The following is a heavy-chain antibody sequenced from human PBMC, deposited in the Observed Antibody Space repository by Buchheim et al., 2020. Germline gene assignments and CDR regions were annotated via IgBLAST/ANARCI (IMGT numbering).Heavy chain of an antibody. CDR3: ARDYGETVAGTEGQAYYYYYGMDV. V-gene: IGHV3-33*01. J-gene: IGHJ6*02. D-gene: IGHD6-19*01. CDR1: GFTFSSYG. Sequence: QVQLVESGGGVVQPGRSLRLSCAASGFTFSSYGMHWVRQAPGKGLEWVAVIWYDGSNKYYADSVKGRFTISRDNSKNTLYLQMNSLRAEDTAVYYCARDYGETVAGTEGQAYYYYYGMDVWGQGTT. CDR2: IWYDGSNK.